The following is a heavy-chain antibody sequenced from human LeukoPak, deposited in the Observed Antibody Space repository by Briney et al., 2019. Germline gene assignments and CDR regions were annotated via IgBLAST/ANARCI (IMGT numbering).Heavy chain of an antibody. CDR2: ISSSSSTI. J-gene: IGHJ4*02. Sequence: GGSLRLSCAASGFTFSSYSMNWVRQAPGKGLEWVSYISSSSSTICYADSVKGRFTISRDNAKNSLYLQMNSLRAEDTAVYYCARDKWELLRGGKYYFDYWGQGTLVTVSS. D-gene: IGHD1-26*01. V-gene: IGHV3-48*01. CDR3: ARDKWELLRGGKYYFDY. CDR1: GFTFSSYS.